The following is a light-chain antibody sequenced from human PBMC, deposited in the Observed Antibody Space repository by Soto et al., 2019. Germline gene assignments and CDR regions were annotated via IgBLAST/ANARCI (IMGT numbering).Light chain of an antibody. Sequence: DIQMTQSPSSLSASVGDRVTITCQASQDISNYLNWYQQKPGKAPKLLIYDASNLETGVPSRFXXXXSGTDFTFTISSLQPEDIATYYCQQYDNLPLTFGGGTKVEIK. CDR1: QDISNY. CDR2: DAS. CDR3: QQYDNLPLT. J-gene: IGKJ4*01. V-gene: IGKV1-33*01.